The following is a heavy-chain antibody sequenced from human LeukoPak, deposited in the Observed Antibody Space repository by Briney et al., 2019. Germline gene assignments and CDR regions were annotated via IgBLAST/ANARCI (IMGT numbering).Heavy chain of an antibody. Sequence: PSETLSLTCTVSGGSFSTYYWSWIRQSPGKGLGWIGYIFYTGSTNYNPSLKSRVTISVDTSKNQFSLKVTSVTAADTAVYYCARVDHGTGTYTKPYCYYYMDVWGKGTTVTLSS. CDR2: IFYTGST. V-gene: IGHV4-59*01. J-gene: IGHJ6*03. CDR1: GGSFSTYY. D-gene: IGHD3-10*01. CDR3: ARVDHGTGTYTKPYCYYYMDV.